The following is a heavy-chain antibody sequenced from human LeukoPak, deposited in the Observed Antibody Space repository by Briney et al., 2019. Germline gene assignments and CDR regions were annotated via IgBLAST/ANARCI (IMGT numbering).Heavy chain of an antibody. CDR1: GFTFSSYW. J-gene: IGHJ4*02. CDR2: INSDGSST. V-gene: IGHV3-74*01. CDR3: VRDRGYSTFDY. Sequence: GGSLRLSCAASGFTFSSYWMHWVRQAPGKGLVWVSRINSDGSSTSHVDSVKGRFTISRDNAKNSLDLQMNSLRVDDTAVYYCVRDRGYSTFDYWGQGTLVIVSS. D-gene: IGHD4-23*01.